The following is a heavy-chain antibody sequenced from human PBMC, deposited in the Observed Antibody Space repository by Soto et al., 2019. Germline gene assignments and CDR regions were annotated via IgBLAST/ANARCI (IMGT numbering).Heavy chain of an antibody. CDR2: INHSGST. CDR3: ARGRYYGSGSFLY. Sequence: SETLSLTCAVYGGSFSGYYWSWIRQPPGKGLEWIGEINHSGSTNYNPSLKSRVTISVDTSKSQFSLKLSSVTAADTAVYYCARGRYYGSGSFLYWGQGTLVTVSS. J-gene: IGHJ4*02. V-gene: IGHV4-34*01. CDR1: GGSFSGYY. D-gene: IGHD3-10*01.